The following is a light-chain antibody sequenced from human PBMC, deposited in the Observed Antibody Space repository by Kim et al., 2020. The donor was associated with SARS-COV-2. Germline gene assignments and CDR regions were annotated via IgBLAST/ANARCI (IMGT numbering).Light chain of an antibody. J-gene: IGLJ1*01. V-gene: IGLV2-14*03. CDR1: SSDIGGYDY. CDR2: DAT. CDR3: SSFTVATTYV. Sequence: QSALTQPASMSGSPGQSITLSCTGTSSDIGGYDYVSWYQQHPRKAPKLMIYDATKRPSGVSVRFSGSKSGNTASLTIAGLQTEDEGDYYCSSFTVATTYVFGTGTKVTVL.